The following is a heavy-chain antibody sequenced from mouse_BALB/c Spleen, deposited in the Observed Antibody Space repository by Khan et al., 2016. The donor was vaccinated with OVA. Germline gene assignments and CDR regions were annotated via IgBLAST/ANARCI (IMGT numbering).Heavy chain of an antibody. CDR3: ARGRAY. Sequence: EVQLQESGPGLVKPSQSLSLTCTVTGYSITSDYAWNWIRQFPGNKLEWMGYINYSGSTSYIPSLKSRISITRDTSKKQFFLHLNSVTSEDTATYDCARGRAYWGQGTLVTVSA. V-gene: IGHV3-2*02. D-gene: IGHD3-3*01. CDR2: INYSGST. J-gene: IGHJ3*01. CDR1: GYSITSDYA.